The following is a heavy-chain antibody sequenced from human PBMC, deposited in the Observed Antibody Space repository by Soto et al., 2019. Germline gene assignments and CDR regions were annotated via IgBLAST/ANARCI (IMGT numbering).Heavy chain of an antibody. D-gene: IGHD5-18*01. CDR3: ARDHSYAGPFDY. CDR2: ISYDGSNK. Sequence: PGGSLRLSCAASGFTFSSYAMHWVRQAPGKGLEWVAVISYDGSNKYYADSVKGRFTISRDNSKNMLYLQMNSLRAEDTAVYYCARDHSYAGPFDYWGQGTLVTVSS. J-gene: IGHJ4*02. V-gene: IGHV3-30-3*01. CDR1: GFTFSSYA.